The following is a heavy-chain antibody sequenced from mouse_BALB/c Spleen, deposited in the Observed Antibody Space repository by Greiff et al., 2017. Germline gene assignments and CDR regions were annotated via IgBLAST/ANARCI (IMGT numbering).Heavy chain of an antibody. CDR1: GFAFSSYD. V-gene: IGHV5-12-1*01. J-gene: IGHJ2*01. Sequence: EVKLMESGGGLVKPGGSLKLSCAASGFAFSSYDMSWVRQTPEKRLEWVAYISSGGGSTYYPDTVKGRFTISRDNAKNTLYLQMSSLKSEDTAMYYCARHGGTYYFDYWGQGTTLTVSS. CDR2: ISSGGGST. CDR3: ARHGGTYYFDY. D-gene: IGHD2-14*01.